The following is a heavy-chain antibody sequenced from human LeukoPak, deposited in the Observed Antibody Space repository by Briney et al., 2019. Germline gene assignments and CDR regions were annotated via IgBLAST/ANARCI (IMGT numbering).Heavy chain of an antibody. J-gene: IGHJ4*02. CDR3: ARATQRGYYDILTGYYSGFDY. V-gene: IGHV1-69*13. D-gene: IGHD3-9*01. CDR1: GYAFRNYG. CDR2: IIPIFGTA. Sequence: SVKVSCKTSGYAFRNYGFSWVRQAPGQGLEWMGGIIPIFGTANYAQKFQGRVTITADESTSTAYMELSSLRSEDTAVYYCARATQRGYYDILTGYYSGFDYWGQGTLVTVSS.